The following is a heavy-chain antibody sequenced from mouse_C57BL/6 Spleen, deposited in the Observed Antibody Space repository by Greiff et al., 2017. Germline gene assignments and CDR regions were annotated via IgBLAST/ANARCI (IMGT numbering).Heavy chain of an antibody. CDR2: INPNNGGT. CDR1: GYTFTDYN. Sequence: EVQLQQSGPELVKPGASVKIPCKASGYTFTDYNMDWVKQSHGKSLEWIGDINPNNGGTIYNQKFKGKATLTVDKSSSTAYMELRSLTSEDTAVYYCARRRISYDYDEGAWFAYWGQGTLVTVSA. V-gene: IGHV1-18*01. CDR3: ARRRISYDYDEGAWFAY. D-gene: IGHD2-4*01. J-gene: IGHJ3*01.